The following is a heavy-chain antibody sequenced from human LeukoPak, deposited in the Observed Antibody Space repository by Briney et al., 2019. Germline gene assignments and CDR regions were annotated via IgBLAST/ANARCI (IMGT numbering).Heavy chain of an antibody. CDR1: SYTFTSYG. CDR3: ARDSLSSGYYHFDY. CDR2: ISAYNGNT. V-gene: IGHV1-18*01. J-gene: IGHJ4*02. Sequence: GASVKVSCKASSYTFTSYGISWVRQAPGQGLEWMGWISAYNGNTNYAQKLQGRVTMTTDTSTSTAYMELRSLRSDDTAVYYCARDSLSSGYYHFDYWGQGTLVTVSS. D-gene: IGHD3-22*01.